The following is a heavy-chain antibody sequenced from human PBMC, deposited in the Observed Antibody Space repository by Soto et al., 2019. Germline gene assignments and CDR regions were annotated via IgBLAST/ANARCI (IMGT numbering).Heavy chain of an antibody. Sequence: QVQLQESGPGLVKPSQTLCLTCTVSGGSISSGGYYWSWIRQHPGKGLEWIGYIYYSGSTYYNPSLKSRVTISVDTSKNQFSLKLSSVTAADTAVYYCARGSVVAATLFDYWGQGTLVTVSS. D-gene: IGHD2-15*01. J-gene: IGHJ4*02. CDR3: ARGSVVAATLFDY. CDR2: IYYSGST. V-gene: IGHV4-31*03. CDR1: GGSISSGGYY.